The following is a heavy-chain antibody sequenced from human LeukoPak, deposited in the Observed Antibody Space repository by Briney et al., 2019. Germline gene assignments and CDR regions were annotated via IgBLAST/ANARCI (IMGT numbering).Heavy chain of an antibody. CDR3: AKELTTGVGSTDS. CDR2: IDPRVHRP. CDR1: GFTFSNYY. D-gene: IGHD1-26*01. Sequence: ASVKVSCKASGFTFSNYYMHWVRQAPGQGLEWVGIIDPRVHRPTYAQNFQGRVSMTRDTSTSTAYMELGNLRSEDTAVYYCAKELTTGVGSTDSWGQGTLVTASS. J-gene: IGHJ4*02. V-gene: IGHV1-46*01.